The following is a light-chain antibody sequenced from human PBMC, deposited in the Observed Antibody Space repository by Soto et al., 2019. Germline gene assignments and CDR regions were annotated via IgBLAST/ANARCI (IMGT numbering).Light chain of an antibody. Sequence: VLTQTPSASGTPGQRASISCSGSSSNSGSNFVYCYQQVPGTAPKLLIYSNDQRPSGVPDRFSGSKSGTSASLAISGLRSEDEADYYCAAWDGSLSAWVFGGGTKVTVL. CDR3: AAWDGSLSAWV. J-gene: IGLJ3*02. CDR2: SND. V-gene: IGLV1-47*02. CDR1: SSNSGSNF.